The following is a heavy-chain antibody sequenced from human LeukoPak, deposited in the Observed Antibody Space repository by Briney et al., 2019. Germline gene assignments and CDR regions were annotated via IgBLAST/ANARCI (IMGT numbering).Heavy chain of an antibody. V-gene: IGHV4-34*01. J-gene: IGHJ4*02. CDR2: IYYSGST. Sequence: SETLSLTCAVYGGSFSGYYWSWIRQPPGKGLEWIGSIYYSGSTYYNPSLKSRVTISVDTSKNQFSLKLSSVTAADTAVYYCARRGYDSSGYYYAYWGQGTLVTVSS. CDR3: ARRGYDSSGYYYAY. D-gene: IGHD3-22*01. CDR1: GGSFSGYY.